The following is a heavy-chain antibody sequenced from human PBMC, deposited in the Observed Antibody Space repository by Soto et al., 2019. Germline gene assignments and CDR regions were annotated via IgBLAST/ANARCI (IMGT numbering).Heavy chain of an antibody. V-gene: IGHV4-31*03. Sequence: QVQLQESGPGLVKPSQTLSLTCTVSGGSISSGGYYWSWIRQHPGKGLEWIGYIYYSGSTYYNPSLRSRVAISVDRSQNQFPLKLSSVTAADTAVYYCALGGDYYDSSGYYSAEYFQHWGQGTLVTVSS. D-gene: IGHD3-22*01. CDR3: ALGGDYYDSSGYYSAEYFQH. J-gene: IGHJ1*01. CDR2: IYYSGST. CDR1: GGSISSGGYY.